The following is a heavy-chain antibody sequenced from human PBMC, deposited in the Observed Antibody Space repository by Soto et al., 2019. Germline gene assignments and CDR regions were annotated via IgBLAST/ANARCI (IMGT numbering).Heavy chain of an antibody. Sequence: SQTLSLTCAISGDSVSSNSAAWNWIRQSPSRGLEWLGRTYYRSKWYNDYAISVENRITINPDPSKNQFSLQLNSVTPEDTAIYYCARRLNYYASGSPSYRMDVWRQGTTVTVSS. CDR2: TYYRSKWYN. CDR3: ARRLNYYASGSPSYRMDV. J-gene: IGHJ6*02. CDR1: GDSVSSNSAA. D-gene: IGHD3-10*01. V-gene: IGHV6-1*01.